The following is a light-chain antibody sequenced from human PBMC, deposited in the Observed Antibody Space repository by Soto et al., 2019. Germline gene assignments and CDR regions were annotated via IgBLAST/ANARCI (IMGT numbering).Light chain of an antibody. CDR1: QSVRSS. Sequence: EILLTQSPATLSLSPGERATLSCRASQSVRSSLAWYQQKPGQAPRLLIYDASTRATGIPGRFSGSGSGTDFTLTISNIEPEDFAVYYCQQRSSWPWTFGQGAKVEIK. J-gene: IGKJ1*01. CDR2: DAS. CDR3: QQRSSWPWT. V-gene: IGKV3-11*01.